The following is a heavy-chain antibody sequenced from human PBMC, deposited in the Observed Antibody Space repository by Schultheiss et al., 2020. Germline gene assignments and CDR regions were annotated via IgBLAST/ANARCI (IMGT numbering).Heavy chain of an antibody. CDR3: ARLARSRVGPPD. CDR2: ISSSSSTI. J-gene: IGHJ6*02. CDR1: GFTFSSYS. D-gene: IGHD1-14*01. Sequence: GGSLRLSCAASGFTFSSYSMNWVRQAPGKGLEWVSYISSSSSTIYYADSVKGRFTISRDNAKNSLYLQMNSLRAEDTAVYYCARLARSRVGPPDWGQGTTVTVSS. V-gene: IGHV3-48*04.